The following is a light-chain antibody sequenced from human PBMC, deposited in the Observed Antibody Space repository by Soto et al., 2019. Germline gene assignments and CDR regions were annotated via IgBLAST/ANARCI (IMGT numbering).Light chain of an antibody. J-gene: IGLJ1*01. CDR1: SSNIGAGYD. Sequence: QSVLTQPPSVSGAPGQRVTISCTGSSSNIGAGYDVHWYQQLPGTAPKLLIYGNSNRPSGVPDRFSGSKSGTSASLAITGLQAEDEADYYCQSYDSSLRGSRVFGTGTKVTAL. V-gene: IGLV1-40*01. CDR3: QSYDSSLRGSRV. CDR2: GNS.